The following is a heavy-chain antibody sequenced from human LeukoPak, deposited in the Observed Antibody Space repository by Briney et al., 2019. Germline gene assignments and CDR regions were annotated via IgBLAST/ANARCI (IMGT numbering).Heavy chain of an antibody. D-gene: IGHD5-18*01. J-gene: IGHJ4*02. CDR1: GYTFTDYY. CDR2: IHPSGGST. V-gene: IGHV1-46*01. CDR3: ARMAMDPAMVTNFFDL. Sequence: ASVKISCKASGYTFTDYYMYRVRQAPGQGPECMGVIHPSGGSTTYAQKFQGRVTLTKDTATSTVYIELSSLRSDDTAVYYCARMAMDPAMVTNFFDLWGQGTLLTVSA.